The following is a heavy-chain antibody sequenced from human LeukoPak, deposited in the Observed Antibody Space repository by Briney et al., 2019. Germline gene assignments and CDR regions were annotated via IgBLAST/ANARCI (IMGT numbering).Heavy chain of an antibody. CDR3: ASDRIAVAGTGGYFDY. J-gene: IGHJ4*02. CDR2: INPNSGGT. Sequence: ASVKVSCKASGYTFTGYYMHWVRQAPGQGLEWMGWINPNSGGTNYAQKFQGRVTMTRDTSISTAYMELSRLRSDDTAVYYCASDRIAVAGTGGYFDYWGQETLVTVSS. V-gene: IGHV1-2*02. CDR1: GYTFTGYY. D-gene: IGHD6-19*01.